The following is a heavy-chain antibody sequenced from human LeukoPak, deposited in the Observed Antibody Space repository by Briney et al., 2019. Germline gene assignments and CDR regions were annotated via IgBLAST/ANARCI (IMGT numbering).Heavy chain of an antibody. CDR3: VRYPSXXXXXFDY. CDR2: INQSGSI. CDR1: GGSLSGHY. V-gene: IGHV4-34*01. Sequence: PSETLSLTCAVYGGSLSGHYWSWIRQPPGKGLEWLGEINQSGSIKYSPSLKSRVTMSVDTSKDQFSLKLRSVTAADTAVYYCVRYPSXXXXXFDYWGQGXLVTVS. J-gene: IGHJ4*02.